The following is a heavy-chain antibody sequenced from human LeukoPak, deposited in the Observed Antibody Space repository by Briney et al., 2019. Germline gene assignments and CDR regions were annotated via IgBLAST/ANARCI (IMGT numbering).Heavy chain of an antibody. D-gene: IGHD3-22*01. V-gene: IGHV4-31*03. CDR1: GGSISSGVHY. J-gene: IGHJ4*02. CDR3: ARSGSYYDSRAYYYDY. CDR2: IYYSGST. Sequence: SETLSLTCTVSGGSISSGVHYWSWIRQHPGKGLEWIGYIYYSGSTDYNPSLKSRVTISVDTSKNQFSLKLSSVTAADTAVYYCARSGSYYDSRAYYYDYWGQGTLVTVSS.